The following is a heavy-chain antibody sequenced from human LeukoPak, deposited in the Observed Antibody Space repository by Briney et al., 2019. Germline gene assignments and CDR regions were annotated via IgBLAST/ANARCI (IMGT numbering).Heavy chain of an antibody. CDR2: ISYDGSNK. D-gene: IGHD2-2*01. J-gene: IGHJ3*02. CDR1: GFTFSSYG. V-gene: IGHV3-30*18. Sequence: GGSLRLSCAASGFTFSSYGMHWVRQAPGKGLEWVAVISYDGSNKYYADSVKGRFTISRDNSKNTLYLQMNSLRAEDTAVYYCAKDLSRVFVVVDLEYAFDIWGQGTMVTVSS. CDR3: AKDLSRVFVVVDLEYAFDI.